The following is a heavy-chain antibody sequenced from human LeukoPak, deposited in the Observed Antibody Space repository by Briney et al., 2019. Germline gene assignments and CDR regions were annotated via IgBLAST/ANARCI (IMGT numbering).Heavy chain of an antibody. CDR3: AKDRHYYDSSGYYSDAFDI. D-gene: IGHD3-22*01. Sequence: GGSLRLSCAASGFTFSSYAMSWVRQAPRKGLEWVSAISGSGGSTYYADSVKGRFTISRDNSKNTLYLRMNSLRAEDTAVYYCAKDRHYYDSSGYYSDAFDIWGQGTMVTVSS. CDR1: GFTFSSYA. V-gene: IGHV3-23*01. CDR2: ISGSGGST. J-gene: IGHJ3*02.